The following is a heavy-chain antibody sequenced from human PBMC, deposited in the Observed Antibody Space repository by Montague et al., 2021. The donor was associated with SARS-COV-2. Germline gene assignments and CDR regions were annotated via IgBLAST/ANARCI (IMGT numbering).Heavy chain of an antibody. Sequence: SQTLSLTCTVSGGSISSSSYYWGWIRQPPGKGLEWIGSIYYSGSTSYNPSLKCRVTMSVDTSKNQFSLKLSSVTAADTAVYYCARSSGSYSTFDFWGQGTLVTVSS. CDR1: GGSISSSSYY. CDR3: ARSSGSYSTFDF. D-gene: IGHD3-10*01. CDR2: IYYSGST. J-gene: IGHJ4*02. V-gene: IGHV4-39*07.